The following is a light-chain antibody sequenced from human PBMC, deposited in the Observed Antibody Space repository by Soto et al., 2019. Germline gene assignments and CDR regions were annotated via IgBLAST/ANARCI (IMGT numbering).Light chain of an antibody. Sequence: EIVLTQSPGTLSLSRSESGTLXTKPGQSVGSNYLAWYQQKPGQAPRLLIYGASTRATGIPARFSGSGSGTEFTLTISSLQSEDCAVYYCQQYKNWPWTFGQGTKVDIK. V-gene: IGKV3-15*01. CDR1: QSVGSN. CDR2: GAS. CDR3: QQYKNWPWT. J-gene: IGKJ1*01.